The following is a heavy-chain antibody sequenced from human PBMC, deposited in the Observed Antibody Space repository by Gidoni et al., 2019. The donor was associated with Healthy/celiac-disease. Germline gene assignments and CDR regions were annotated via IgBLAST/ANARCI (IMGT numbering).Heavy chain of an antibody. Sequence: QVQLVESGGGVVQPGRSLRLSCAASGFPFSSYGMHWVRQAPGKGLEWVAVISYDGSNKYYADSVKGRFTISRDNSKNTLYLQMNSLRAEDTAVYYCAKDVLLWPGGMDVWGKGTTVTVSS. D-gene: IGHD3-10*01. CDR1: GFPFSSYG. CDR2: ISYDGSNK. V-gene: IGHV3-30*18. J-gene: IGHJ6*04. CDR3: AKDVLLWPGGMDV.